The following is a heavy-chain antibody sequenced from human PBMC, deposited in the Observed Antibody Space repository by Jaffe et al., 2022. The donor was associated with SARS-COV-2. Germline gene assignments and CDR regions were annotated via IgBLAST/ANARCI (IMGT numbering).Heavy chain of an antibody. J-gene: IGHJ5*02. CDR1: GDSISSSNW. V-gene: IGHV4-4*02. Sequence: QVQLQESGPGLVKPSGTLSLTCAVSGDSISSSNWWSWVRQPPGKGLEWIGEIYYSGSTNYNPSLKSRVTISVDKSKNQFSLKLSSVTAADTAVYYCANTDDQQVGAISTWGQGTLVTVSS. D-gene: IGHD1-26*01. CDR3: ANTDDQQVGAIST. CDR2: IYYSGST.